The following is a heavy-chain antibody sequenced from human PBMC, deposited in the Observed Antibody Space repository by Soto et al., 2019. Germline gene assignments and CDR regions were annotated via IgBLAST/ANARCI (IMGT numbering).Heavy chain of an antibody. Sequence: GGSLRLSCAASGFTFSSYAMSWVRQAPGKGLEWVSAISGSGGSTYYADSVKGRLTISRDNSKNTLYLQMNSLRAEDTAVYYCAEWTIAARSPYYWGQGTLVTVSS. CDR1: GFTFSSYA. V-gene: IGHV3-23*01. J-gene: IGHJ4*02. CDR2: ISGSGGST. D-gene: IGHD6-6*01. CDR3: AEWTIAARSPYY.